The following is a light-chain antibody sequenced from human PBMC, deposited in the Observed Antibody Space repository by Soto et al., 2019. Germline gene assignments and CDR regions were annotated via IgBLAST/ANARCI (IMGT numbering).Light chain of an antibody. CDR3: QQYNSYPYT. CDR2: DES. V-gene: IGKV1-5*01. Sequence: DIGMTQSPSTLSASVGDTVTITCRASQGIGGRLAWYQQKPGKAPKVVIFDESRLESGVPSRFSGSGSGAQYTLTINSLQPDDFAAYYCQQYNSYPYTFGQGTRLEIK. CDR1: QGIGGR. J-gene: IGKJ2*01.